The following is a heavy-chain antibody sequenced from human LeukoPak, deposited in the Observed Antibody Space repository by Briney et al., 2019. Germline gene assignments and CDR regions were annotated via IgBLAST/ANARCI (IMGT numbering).Heavy chain of an antibody. V-gene: IGHV1-69*04. D-gene: IGHD3-9*01. Sequence: GASVKVSCKASGGTFSSYAISWVRQAPGQGLEWMGRIIPILGIANYAQKFQGRVTITADKSTSTAYMELRSLRSDDTAVYYCARTRYMAPPSYMDVWGKGTTVTFSS. J-gene: IGHJ6*03. CDR1: GGTFSSYA. CDR2: IIPILGIA. CDR3: ARTRYMAPPSYMDV.